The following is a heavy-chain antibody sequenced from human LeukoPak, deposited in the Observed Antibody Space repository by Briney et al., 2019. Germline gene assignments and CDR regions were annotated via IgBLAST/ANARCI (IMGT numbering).Heavy chain of an antibody. CDR2: VHYSGST. J-gene: IGHJ5*02. Sequence: SETLSLTCTVSGGSISRSSYYWGWIRQPPGKGLEWIVSVHYSGSTYYNPSLKSRVTISVDTSKNQFSLKVSSVTAADTAAYYCARRDTSGRIGRFDPWGQGTLVTVSS. V-gene: IGHV4-39*01. CDR3: ARRDTSGRIGRFDP. CDR1: GGSISRSSYY. D-gene: IGHD5-18*01.